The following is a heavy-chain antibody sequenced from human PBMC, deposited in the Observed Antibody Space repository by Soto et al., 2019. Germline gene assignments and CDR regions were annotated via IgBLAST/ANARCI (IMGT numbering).Heavy chain of an antibody. V-gene: IGHV4-31*03. CDR1: GGSINSGDYY. CDR3: ARLRAVGATTADY. CDR2: IYYSGGT. J-gene: IGHJ4*02. Sequence: QVQLQESGPGLVRPSQTLSLTCTVSGGSINSGDYYWTWIRQHTGEGLEWIGYIYYSGGTFYNPSLKSRLSMSVDTSKNQFSLRLNSVTAADTAVYYCARLRAVGATTADYWGQGTLVTVSS. D-gene: IGHD1-26*01.